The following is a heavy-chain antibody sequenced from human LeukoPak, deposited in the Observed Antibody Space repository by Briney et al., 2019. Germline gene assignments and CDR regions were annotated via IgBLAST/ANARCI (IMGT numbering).Heavy chain of an antibody. V-gene: IGHV4-34*01. CDR3: ARDQVAFGY. Sequence: SETLSLTCAVYGGSFSGYYWSWIRQPPGKGLEWIGEINHSGSTNYNPSLKSRVTISVDTSKNQFSLKLSSVTAADTAVYYCARDQVAFGYWGQGTLVTVSS. D-gene: IGHD5-12*01. J-gene: IGHJ4*02. CDR2: INHSGST. CDR1: GGSFSGYY.